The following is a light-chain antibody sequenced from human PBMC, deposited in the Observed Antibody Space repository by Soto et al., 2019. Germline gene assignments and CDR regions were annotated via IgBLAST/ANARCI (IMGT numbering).Light chain of an antibody. Sequence: QSALTQPRSVSGSPGQSVTISCAGTSCDIGDNKYVSWHQLPPGTAPILVIYDVSPPAPGVPDRFSGSKSGTTPSLTIPGLRAEDEGDYACCAYAVSSVIFGGGTKLTVL. CDR3: CAYAVSSVI. V-gene: IGLV2-11*01. CDR2: DVS. CDR1: SCDIGDNKY. J-gene: IGLJ2*01.